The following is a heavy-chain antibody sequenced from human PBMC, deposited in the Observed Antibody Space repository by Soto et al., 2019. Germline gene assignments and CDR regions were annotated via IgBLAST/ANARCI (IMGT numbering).Heavy chain of an antibody. Sequence: SETLSLTCTVSGGSITSGGHYWSWIRQRPGKGLEWIGIIYYSGSTSYHPSLNSRVTISLDTSKNQFSLKLSSVTAADTAVYYCAGHYSSSWVYNYWGQGTLVTVSS. CDR3: AGHYSSSWVYNY. CDR1: GGSITSGGHY. CDR2: IYYSGST. D-gene: IGHD6-6*01. J-gene: IGHJ4*02. V-gene: IGHV4-31*03.